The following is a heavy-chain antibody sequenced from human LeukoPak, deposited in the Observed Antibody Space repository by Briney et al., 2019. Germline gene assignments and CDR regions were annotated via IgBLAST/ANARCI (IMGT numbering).Heavy chain of an antibody. CDR3: ARGGAARSRRTPDNWFDP. D-gene: IGHD6-6*01. Sequence: ASVKVSCKASGYTFTSYGISWVRQAPGQGLEWMGWISAYNGNTNYAQKLQGRVTMTTDTSTSTAYMELRSLRSDDTAVYYCARGGAARSRRTPDNWFDPWGQGTLVTASS. CDR2: ISAYNGNT. CDR1: GYTFTSYG. V-gene: IGHV1-18*01. J-gene: IGHJ5*02.